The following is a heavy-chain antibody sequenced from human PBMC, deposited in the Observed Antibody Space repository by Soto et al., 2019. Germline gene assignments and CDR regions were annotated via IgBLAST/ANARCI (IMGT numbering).Heavy chain of an antibody. CDR1: GFTFGDYA. CDR2: IRSKAYGGTT. CDR3: TSDPMCTSCNGFDP. D-gene: IGHD2-2*01. Sequence: PGGTLRLSCTASGFTFGDYAMSWFRQDTGKGLEWVGFIRSKAYGGTTEYAASVKGRFTISRYDSKSIAYLQMYSLKTEDTAVYYCTSDPMCTSCNGFDPWDQGPRGIVAS. J-gene: IGHJ5*02. V-gene: IGHV3-49*03.